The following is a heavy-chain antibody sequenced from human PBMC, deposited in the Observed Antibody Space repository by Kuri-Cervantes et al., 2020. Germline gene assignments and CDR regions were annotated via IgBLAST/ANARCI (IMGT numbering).Heavy chain of an antibody. J-gene: IGHJ4*02. CDR3: ARGAVLRYFDWLPLQYYFDY. D-gene: IGHD3-9*01. Sequence: GGSLRLSCAASGFTFSSYGMHWVRQAPGKGLEWVSAISGSGGSTYYADSVKGRFTISRDNSKNTLYPQMNSLRAEDTAVYYCARGAVLRYFDWLPLQYYFDYWGQGTLVTVSS. CDR2: ISGSGGST. V-gene: IGHV3-23*01. CDR1: GFTFSSYG.